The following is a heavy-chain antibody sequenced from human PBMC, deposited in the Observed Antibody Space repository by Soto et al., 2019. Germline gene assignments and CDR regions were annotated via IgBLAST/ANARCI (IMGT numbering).Heavy chain of an antibody. CDR2: ISGTDDYT. CDR3: SRGTYYPQSSGLHADY. V-gene: IGHV3-23*01. D-gene: IGHD3-22*01. Sequence: WGSLRLSCAASGFTFSNFAMTWVRQAPGEGLEWVSSISGTDDYTYYADNLRGRFTVSRDNSKNTLYLQMNSLRPEDTAVYYCSRGTYYPQSSGLHADYWGPGTVVTVSS. J-gene: IGHJ4*02. CDR1: GFTFSNFA.